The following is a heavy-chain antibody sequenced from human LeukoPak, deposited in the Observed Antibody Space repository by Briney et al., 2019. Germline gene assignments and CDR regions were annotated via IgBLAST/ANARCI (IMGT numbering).Heavy chain of an antibody. J-gene: IGHJ5*02. D-gene: IGHD3-22*01. Sequence: PGGSLRLSCAASGFTFTSHWMNWVRQAPGKGLEWVSSISSSSNYKYYADSVKGRFTISRDNAKNSLSLQMSSLRAEDTAVYYCARDQRGSYYDSSGYPPHWFDPWGQGTLVTVSS. CDR2: ISSSSNYK. CDR3: ARDQRGSYYDSSGYPPHWFDP. CDR1: GFTFTSHW. V-gene: IGHV3-21*01.